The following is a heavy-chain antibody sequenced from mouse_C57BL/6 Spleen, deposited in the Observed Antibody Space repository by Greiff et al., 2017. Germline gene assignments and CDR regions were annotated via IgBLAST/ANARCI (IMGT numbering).Heavy chain of an antibody. CDR2: ISDGGSYS. D-gene: IGHD4-1*01. Sequence: EVQLVESGGGLVKPGGSLKLSCAASGFTFSSYAMSWVRQTPEKRLEWVATISDGGSYSYYPDNVKGRFTISRDNAKNNLYLQMSHLKSEDTTMYYCARDRLTGTSNYLDYWGQGTTLTVSS. CDR3: ARDRLTGTSNYLDY. V-gene: IGHV5-4*01. CDR1: GFTFSSYA. J-gene: IGHJ2*01.